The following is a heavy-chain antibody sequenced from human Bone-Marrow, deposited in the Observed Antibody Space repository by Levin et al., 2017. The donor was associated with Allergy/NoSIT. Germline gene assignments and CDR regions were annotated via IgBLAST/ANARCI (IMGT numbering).Heavy chain of an antibody. Sequence: ASVKVSCKASGYIFTSYFIHWVRQAPGQGLEWMGVINPSGGSTNYAQMFQGRVTMTRDTSTSTVYMELSSLRSEDTALYYCARDPGKDIVAAIRDDRLDYWGQGTLVTVSS. CDR1: GYIFTSYF. CDR2: INPSGGST. J-gene: IGHJ4*02. V-gene: IGHV1-46*01. D-gene: IGHD5-12*01. CDR3: ARDPGKDIVAAIRDDRLDY.